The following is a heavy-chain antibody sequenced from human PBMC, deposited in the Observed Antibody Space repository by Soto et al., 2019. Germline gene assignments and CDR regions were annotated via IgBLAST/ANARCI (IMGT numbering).Heavy chain of an antibody. CDR3: ARVGGYCSGGSCFDY. CDR2: ISAYNGNT. V-gene: IGHV1-18*01. D-gene: IGHD2-15*01. Sequence: GASVKVSCKASGGTFSSYTISWVRQAPGQGLEWMGWISAYNGNTNYAQKLQGRVTMTTDTSTSTAYMELRSLRSDDTAVYYCARVGGYCSGGSCFDYWGQGTLVTVSS. J-gene: IGHJ4*02. CDR1: GGTFSSYT.